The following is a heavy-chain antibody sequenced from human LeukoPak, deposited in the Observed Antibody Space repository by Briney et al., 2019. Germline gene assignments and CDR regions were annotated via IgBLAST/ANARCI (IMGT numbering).Heavy chain of an antibody. Sequence: PGGSLRLSCAASGFTSSSYSMNWVRQAPGKGLEWVSSIGSSSSYIYYADSVKGRFTISRDNAKNSLYPQMNSLRAEDTAVYYCARGHSGAFDIWGQGTMVTVSS. CDR1: GFTSSSYS. D-gene: IGHD1-14*01. J-gene: IGHJ3*02. CDR2: IGSSSSYI. CDR3: ARGHSGAFDI. V-gene: IGHV3-21*01.